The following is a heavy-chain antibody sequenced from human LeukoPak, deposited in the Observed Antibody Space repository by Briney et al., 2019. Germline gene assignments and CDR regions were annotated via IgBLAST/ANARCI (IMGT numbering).Heavy chain of an antibody. CDR1: GYSFNTYW. V-gene: IGHV5-51*01. CDR3: AGHSFDTVDAFDV. CDR2: IYPGDSDT. J-gene: IGHJ3*01. D-gene: IGHD2-2*02. Sequence: GESLKISCRGSGYSFNTYWIGWVRQMPGKGLEWMGIIYPGDSDTRYSPSFQGHVTISVDKSISTAFLQWRSLRASDTAMYFCAGHSFDTVDAFDVWGQGTIVTVSA.